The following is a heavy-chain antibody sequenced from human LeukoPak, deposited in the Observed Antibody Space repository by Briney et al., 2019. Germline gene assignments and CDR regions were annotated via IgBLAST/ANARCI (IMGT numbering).Heavy chain of an antibody. CDR2: ISWNSGSI. D-gene: IGHD1-26*01. CDR1: GFTFDDYA. CDR3: AKDTSVGATSGSAFDI. Sequence: GGSLRLSCAASGFTFDDYAMHWVRQAPGNGLEWVSGISWNSGSIGYADSVKGRFTISRDNAKNSLYLQMNSLRAEDTALYYCAKDTSVGATSGSAFDIWGQGTMVTVSS. V-gene: IGHV3-9*01. J-gene: IGHJ3*02.